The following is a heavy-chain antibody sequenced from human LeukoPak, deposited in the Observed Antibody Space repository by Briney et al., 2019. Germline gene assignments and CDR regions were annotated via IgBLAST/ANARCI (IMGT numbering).Heavy chain of an antibody. D-gene: IGHD3-3*01. V-gene: IGHV3-15*01. Sequence: PGGSLRLSCAASGFTFSNAWMSWVRQAPGKGLEWVGRIKSKTDGGTTDYAAPVKGRFTISRDDSKNTLYLQMNSLKTEDTAVYYCTTVIRRMEWLLGYYYYYYMDVWGKGTTVTVSS. CDR3: TTVIRRMEWLLGYYYYYYMDV. CDR2: IKSKTDGGTT. CDR1: GFTFSNAW. J-gene: IGHJ6*03.